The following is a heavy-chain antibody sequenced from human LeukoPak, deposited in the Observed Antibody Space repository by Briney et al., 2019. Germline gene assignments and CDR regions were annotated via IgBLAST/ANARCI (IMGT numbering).Heavy chain of an antibody. J-gene: IGHJ4*02. CDR3: AREMVRGVILGPFDY. Sequence: SETLSLTCTVSGGSISSSSYYWGWIRQPPGKGLEWIGSIYYSGSTYYNPSLKSRVTISVDTSKNQFSLKLSSVTAADTAVYYCAREMVRGVILGPFDYWGQGTLVTVSS. V-gene: IGHV4-39*07. D-gene: IGHD3-10*01. CDR2: IYYSGST. CDR1: GGSISSSSYY.